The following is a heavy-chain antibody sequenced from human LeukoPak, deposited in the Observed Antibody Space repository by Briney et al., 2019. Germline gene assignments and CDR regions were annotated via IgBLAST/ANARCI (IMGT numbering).Heavy chain of an antibody. Sequence: ASVKVSCKASGYTFTSYGISWVRQAPGQGLEWMGWINPNSGGTNYAQKFQGRVTMTRDTSISTAYMELSRLRSDDTAVYYCARASSIAARPSGGYWGQGTLVTVSS. J-gene: IGHJ4*02. CDR3: ARASSIAARPSGGY. CDR1: GYTFTSYG. CDR2: INPNSGGT. D-gene: IGHD6-6*01. V-gene: IGHV1-2*02.